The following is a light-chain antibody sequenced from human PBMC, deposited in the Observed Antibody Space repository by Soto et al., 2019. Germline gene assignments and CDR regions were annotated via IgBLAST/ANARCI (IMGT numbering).Light chain of an antibody. CDR1: TLGSKF. CDR3: QAWDSGTVV. J-gene: IGLJ2*01. CDR2: EDT. Sequence: SSELTQPPSVSVSPGQTANTTCSGNTLGSKFVFWYQQKAGQSPMVVIYEDTERPSEIPERFSGSNSGNTATLTISGTQAMDEADFYCQAWDSGTVVFGGGTKLTVL. V-gene: IGLV3-1*01.